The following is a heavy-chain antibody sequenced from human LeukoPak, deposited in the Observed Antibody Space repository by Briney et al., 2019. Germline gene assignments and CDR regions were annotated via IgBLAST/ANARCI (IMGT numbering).Heavy chain of an antibody. J-gene: IGHJ4*02. V-gene: IGHV4-59*01. CDR2: IYYSGST. CDR1: GGSISSYY. Sequence: SETLSLTCTVSGGSISSYYWSWIRQPPGKGLEWIGYIYYSGSTNYNPSLKSRVTISVDTSKNQFSLKLSSVTAADTAVYYCAGTTMVRGVIADYWGQGTLITVSS. CDR3: AGTTMVRGVIADY. D-gene: IGHD3-10*01.